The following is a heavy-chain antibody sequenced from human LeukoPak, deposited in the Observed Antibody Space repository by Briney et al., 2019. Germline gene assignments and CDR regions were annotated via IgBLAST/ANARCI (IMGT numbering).Heavy chain of an antibody. CDR1: GFTFSSYA. Sequence: GGSLRLSCAASGFTFSSYAISWVRQAPGKGLEWVSAISGSGGSAYYADSVKGRFTISRDNSKNTLYLQMNRLRAEDAAVYYCAKAPVTTCSGAYCYPFDYWGQGTLVTVSS. CDR2: ISGSGGSA. J-gene: IGHJ4*02. D-gene: IGHD2-21*01. CDR3: AKAPVTTCSGAYCYPFDY. V-gene: IGHV3-23*01.